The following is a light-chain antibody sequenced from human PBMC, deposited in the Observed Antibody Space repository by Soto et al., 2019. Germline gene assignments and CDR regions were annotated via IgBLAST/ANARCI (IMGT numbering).Light chain of an antibody. CDR1: QTICSW. CDR3: QHYNSYSEA. J-gene: IGKJ1*01. Sequence: IQMTHSPSTLSGSVKDRVTITCRASQTICSWLAWYQQKPGKAPKLLIYKASTVKSGVPSRFSGSGSGTEFTLTISSLQPDDFATYSCQHYNSYSEAFCQGTKVYIK. V-gene: IGKV1-5*03. CDR2: KAS.